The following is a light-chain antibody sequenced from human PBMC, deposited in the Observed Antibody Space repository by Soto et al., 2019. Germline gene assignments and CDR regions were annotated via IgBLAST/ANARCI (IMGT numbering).Light chain of an antibody. CDR2: GAS. CDR3: QQYGSSPRT. J-gene: IGKJ1*01. CDR1: QSVSSSY. Sequence: IVLTQSPGTLYLSPGERVTLSCRASQSVSSSYLAWFQQKPGQAPRLLIYGASNRATGISDRFSGSGSGTDFTLTISRLEPEEFAVYYCQQYGSSPRTFGQGTKVEIK. V-gene: IGKV3-20*01.